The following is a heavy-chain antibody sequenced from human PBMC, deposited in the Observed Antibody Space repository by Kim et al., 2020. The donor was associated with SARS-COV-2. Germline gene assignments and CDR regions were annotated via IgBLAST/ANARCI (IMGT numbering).Heavy chain of an antibody. CDR2: ISSSSSYI. V-gene: IGHV3-21*01. Sequence: GGSLRLSCAASGFTFSSYSMNWVRQAPGKGLEWVSSISSSSSYIYYADSVKGRFTISRDNAKNSLYLQMNSLRAEDTAVYYCAGGSWSRRKDYWGQGTLVTVSS. CDR3: AGGSWSRRKDY. CDR1: GFTFSSYS. D-gene: IGHD6-13*01. J-gene: IGHJ4*02.